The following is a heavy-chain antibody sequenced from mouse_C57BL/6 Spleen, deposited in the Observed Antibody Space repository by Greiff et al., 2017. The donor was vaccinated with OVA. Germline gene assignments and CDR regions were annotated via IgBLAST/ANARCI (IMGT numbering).Heavy chain of an antibody. J-gene: IGHJ2*01. CDR2: IDPSDSYT. CDR1: GYTFTSYW. V-gene: IGHV1-50*01. CDR3: ATRYYSNPWYFDY. D-gene: IGHD2-5*01. Sequence: QVQLQQPGAELVKPGASVKLSCKASGYTFTSYWMQWVKQRPGQGLEWIGEIDPSDSYTNYNQKFKGKATLTVDTSSSTAYMQLSSLTSEDSAVYYCATRYYSNPWYFDYWGQGTTLTVSS.